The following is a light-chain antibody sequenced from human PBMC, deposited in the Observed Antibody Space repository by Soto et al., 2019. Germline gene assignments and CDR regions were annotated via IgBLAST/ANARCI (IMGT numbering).Light chain of an antibody. CDR3: QQYNNWT. J-gene: IGKJ1*01. CDR2: GAS. V-gene: IGKV3-15*01. Sequence: EIVMTQSPATLSVSPGERATLSCRASQSVSSNLAWYQQKPGQAPRRLIYGASTRATGIPASFSGRGSGTEFTLTISSLQSEDFAVYYCQQYNNWTFGQGTKVDI. CDR1: QSVSSN.